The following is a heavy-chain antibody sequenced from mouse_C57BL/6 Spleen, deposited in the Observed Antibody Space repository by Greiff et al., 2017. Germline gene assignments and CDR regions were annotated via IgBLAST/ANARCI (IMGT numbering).Heavy chain of an antibody. V-gene: IGHV1-52*01. J-gene: IGHJ2*01. CDR3: ARLGYNGKRYFDY. CDR1: GYTFTSYW. CDR2: IDPSDSET. Sequence: QVQLQQPGAELVRPGSSVKLSCKASGYTFTSYWMHWVKQRPIQGLEWIGNIDPSDSETHYDQKFKDKATLTVDKSSSTAYMQLSSLTSEDSAVYYCARLGYNGKRYFDYWGQGTTLTVSS. D-gene: IGHD2-1*01.